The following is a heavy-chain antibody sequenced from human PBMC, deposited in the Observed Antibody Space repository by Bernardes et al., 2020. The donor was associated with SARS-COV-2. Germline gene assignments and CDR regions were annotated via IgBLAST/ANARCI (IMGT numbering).Heavy chain of an antibody. V-gene: IGHV3-23*01. Sequence: GWSLSLSCVASGFSFSTYGMTWVRQAPGQGLDWVSAISAGGDGTYYGDSVKGRFTISRDNSENTLYLQMNNLRAEDTAVYYCAAAQRDSLGMAAYWGQGTLVTVSS. J-gene: IGHJ4*02. D-gene: IGHD6-19*01. CDR2: ISAGGDGT. CDR1: GFSFSTYG. CDR3: AAAQRDSLGMAAY.